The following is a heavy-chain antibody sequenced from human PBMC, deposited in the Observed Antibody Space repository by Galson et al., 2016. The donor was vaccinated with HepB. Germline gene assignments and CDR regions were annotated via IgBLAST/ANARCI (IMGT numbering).Heavy chain of an antibody. V-gene: IGHV3-11*06. CDR2: VASSGTHT. Sequence: SLRLSCAASGFTFSDYYMTWIRQSPGRGLEWVSYVASSGTHTKYAESVKGRFTISRDNAENTLYLETNSLRDEDTAVYYCARSYCGGDCQYDYWGQGTLVTVSS. CDR1: GFTFSDYY. CDR3: ARSYCGGDCQYDY. D-gene: IGHD2-21*02. J-gene: IGHJ4*02.